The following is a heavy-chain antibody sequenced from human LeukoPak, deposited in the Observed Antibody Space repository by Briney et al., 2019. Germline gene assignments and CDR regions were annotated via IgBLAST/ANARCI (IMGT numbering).Heavy chain of an antibody. J-gene: IGHJ3*02. V-gene: IGHV3-21*01. Sequence: GGSLRLSCAASGFTFSSYSMNWVRQAPGKGLEWVSSISSSSSYIYYADSVKGRFTISRDNAKNSLYLQMNSLRAEDTAVYYCATVFTYYYDSSGAADAFDIWGQGTMVTVSS. CDR1: GFTFSSYS. D-gene: IGHD3-22*01. CDR2: ISSSSSYI. CDR3: ATVFTYYYDSSGAADAFDI.